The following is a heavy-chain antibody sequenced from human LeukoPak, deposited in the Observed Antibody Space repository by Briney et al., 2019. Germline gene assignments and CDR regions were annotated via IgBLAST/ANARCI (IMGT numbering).Heavy chain of an antibody. CDR2: TNWDGGRT. Sequence: PGGSLRLSCAASGFTFDDYAMSWVRQTPGEGLEWVSGTNWDGGRTGYADSVKGRLTISRDNAKNSLYLQMNSLRVEDTAMYYCARDGLRRPPTPYCGGDCPLDYWGQGTLVSVSS. CDR1: GFTFDDYA. J-gene: IGHJ4*02. D-gene: IGHD2-21*02. CDR3: ARDGLRRPPTPYCGGDCPLDY. V-gene: IGHV3-20*04.